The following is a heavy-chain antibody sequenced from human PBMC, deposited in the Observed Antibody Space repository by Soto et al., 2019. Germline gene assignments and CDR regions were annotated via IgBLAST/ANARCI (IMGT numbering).Heavy chain of an antibody. CDR1: GFTFSSYA. V-gene: IGHV3-23*01. CDR3: ATRGDDIVVVPAAYYFDY. J-gene: IGHJ4*02. CDR2: ISGSGGST. D-gene: IGHD2-2*01. Sequence: GGSLRLSCAASGFTFSSYAMSWVRQAPGKGLEWVSAISGSGGSTYYADSVKGRFTISRDNSKNTLYLQMNSLRAEDTAVYYCATRGDDIVVVPAAYYFDYWGQGTLVTVSS.